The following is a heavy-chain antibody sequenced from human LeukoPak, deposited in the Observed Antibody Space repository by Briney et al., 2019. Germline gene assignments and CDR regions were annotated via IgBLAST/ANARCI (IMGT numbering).Heavy chain of an antibody. J-gene: IGHJ3*02. CDR3: ARYYETTVEAFDI. D-gene: IGHD4-23*01. V-gene: IGHV4-34*01. CDR2: INHSGST. Sequence: KTSETLSLTCAVYGGSFSGYYWSWIRQPPGKGLEWIGEINHSGSTNYNPSLKSRVTISVDTSKNQFSLKLSSVTAADTAVYYCARYYETTVEAFDIWGQGTMVTVSS. CDR1: GGSFSGYY.